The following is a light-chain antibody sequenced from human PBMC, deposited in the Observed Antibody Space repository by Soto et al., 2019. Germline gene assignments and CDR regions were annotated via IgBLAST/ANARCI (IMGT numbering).Light chain of an antibody. Sequence: DIQMTQSPSTLSASVGDRVTITCRASQSIGSWLAWYQQKPGKAPKHLIYKASSVVSGVPSRFSASGPGTDLGFTISSQQADDFASFYCQEEGSYSPWTFGRGTKVDIK. J-gene: IGKJ1*01. V-gene: IGKV1-5*03. CDR2: KAS. CDR3: QEEGSYSPWT. CDR1: QSIGSW.